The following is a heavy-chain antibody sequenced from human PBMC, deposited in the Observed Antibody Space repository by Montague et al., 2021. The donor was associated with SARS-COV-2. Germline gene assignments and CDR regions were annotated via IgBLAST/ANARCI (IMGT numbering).Heavy chain of an antibody. D-gene: IGHD3-16*02. J-gene: IGHJ3*02. Sequence: SLRLSCAASGITLTNYAMFWVRQAPGKGLEWVSALSSSGESTNYADSVKGRFTISRDNGKNSLYLQMNSLRVEDTAVYYCTRDYRSIVGDGLDIWGQGTKVTVSS. CDR2: LSSSGEST. CDR1: GITLTNYA. CDR3: TRDYRSIVGDGLDI. V-gene: IGHV3-23*01.